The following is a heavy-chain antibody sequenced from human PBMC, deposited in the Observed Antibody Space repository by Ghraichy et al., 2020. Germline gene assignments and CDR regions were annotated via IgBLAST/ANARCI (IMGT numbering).Heavy chain of an antibody. D-gene: IGHD3-3*01. CDR1: GGSISSYY. Sequence: SETLSLTCTVSGGSISSYYWSWIRQPAGKGLEWIGRIYTSGSTNYNPSLKSRVTMSVDTSKNQFSLKLSSVTAADTAVYYCARGGVFLEWSDTGAFDIWGQGTMVTVSS. CDR3: ARGGVFLEWSDTGAFDI. V-gene: IGHV4-4*07. J-gene: IGHJ3*02. CDR2: IYTSGST.